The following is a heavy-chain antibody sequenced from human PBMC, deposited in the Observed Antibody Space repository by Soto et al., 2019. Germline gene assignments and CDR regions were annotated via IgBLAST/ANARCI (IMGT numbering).Heavy chain of an antibody. CDR3: ARVYGSLEGYCSSTSCYISH. CDR2: ISSSSTYI. V-gene: IGHV3-21*01. J-gene: IGHJ4*02. Sequence: LRLSCAASGFTFSDYTMNWVRQAPWKGLEWVSSISSSSTYIYYADSVKGRFTISRDNAKNSLFLQMNSLRAEDTAVYYCARVYGSLEGYCSSTSCYISHWGQGVLVTVSS. CDR1: GFTFSDYT. D-gene: IGHD2-2*02.